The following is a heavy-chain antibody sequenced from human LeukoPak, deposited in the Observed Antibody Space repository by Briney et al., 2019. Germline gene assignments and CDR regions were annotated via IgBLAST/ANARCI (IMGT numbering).Heavy chain of an antibody. CDR2: IYYSGST. D-gene: IGHD3-22*01. Sequence: PSETLSLTCTVSGGSISSYYWSWIRQPPGKGLEWIGYIYYSGSTYYNPSLKSRVTISVDTSKNQFSLKLSSVTAADTAVYYCARAEGSSGYYYGYWGQGTLVTVSS. J-gene: IGHJ4*02. CDR1: GGSISSYY. V-gene: IGHV4-59*12. CDR3: ARAEGSSGYYYGY.